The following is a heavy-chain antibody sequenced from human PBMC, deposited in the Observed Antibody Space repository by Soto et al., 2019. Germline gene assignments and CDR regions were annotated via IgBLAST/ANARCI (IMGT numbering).Heavy chain of an antibody. D-gene: IGHD3-22*01. Sequence: EVQLVESGGGLVQPGGSLRLSCAASGFTFSSYWMSWVRQAPGKGLEWVANIKQDGSEKYYVDSVKGRFTISRDNAKNSLYLQMNSLRAEDTAVYYCAREGVYDSSGSIRGLPFDYWGQGTLVTVSS. J-gene: IGHJ4*02. CDR3: AREGVYDSSGSIRGLPFDY. CDR2: IKQDGSEK. CDR1: GFTFSSYW. V-gene: IGHV3-7*01.